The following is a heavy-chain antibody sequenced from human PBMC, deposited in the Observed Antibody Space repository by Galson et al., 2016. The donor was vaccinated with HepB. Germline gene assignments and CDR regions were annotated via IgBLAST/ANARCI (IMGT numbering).Heavy chain of an antibody. CDR2: ISSGGST. J-gene: IGHJ4*02. CDR3: ATHVYSSGWHPFDY. D-gene: IGHD6-19*01. V-gene: IGHV4-39*01. Sequence: SETLSLTCSVSGGSISRSSYYWGWIRQPPGKGLEWISSISSGGSTYYNPSPRSRVTISADKSKNQFSLKMKSVTAADTAVYYCATHVYSSGWHPFDYWGQGTLVTVSS. CDR1: GGSISRSSYY.